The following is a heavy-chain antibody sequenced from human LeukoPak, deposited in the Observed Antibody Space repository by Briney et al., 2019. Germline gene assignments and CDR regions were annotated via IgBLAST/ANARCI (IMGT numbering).Heavy chain of an antibody. D-gene: IGHD2-21*02. CDR1: GFTFSLYW. J-gene: IGHJ6*02. CDR3: ARDYTATGGMDV. Sequence: GGSLRLSCAASGFTFSLYWMNWVRRAPGKGLEWVSAISGSGGSTYYADSVKGRFTISRDNAKNSLYLQMNSLRAEDTALYYCARDYTATGGMDVWGQGTTVTVS. CDR2: ISGSGGST. V-gene: IGHV3-23*01.